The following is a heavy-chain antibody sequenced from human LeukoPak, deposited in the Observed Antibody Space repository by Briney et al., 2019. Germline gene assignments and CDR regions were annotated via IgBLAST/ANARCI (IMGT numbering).Heavy chain of an antibody. CDR1: GYTFTSYY. D-gene: IGHD6-6*01. CDR3: ARVLGSSSPFDY. CDR2: INPNSGGT. J-gene: IGHJ4*02. Sequence: ASVKDSCKASGYTFTSYYMHWVRQAPGQGLEWMGWINPNSGGTNYAQKFQGRVTMTRDTSISTAYMELSRLRSDDTAVYYCARVLGSSSPFDYWGQGTLVTVSS. V-gene: IGHV1-2*02.